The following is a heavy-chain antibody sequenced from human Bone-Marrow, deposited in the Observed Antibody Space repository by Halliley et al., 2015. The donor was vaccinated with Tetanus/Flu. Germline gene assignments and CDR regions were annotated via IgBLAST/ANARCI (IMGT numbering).Heavy chain of an antibody. V-gene: IGHV3-23*01. Sequence: TAAGGTTYCADSVQGRFTITRDNSNNILYVHMSGLRAEATAVYYCAKGTQQTCAHVRCYYFDSWGQGTLVTVSS. J-gene: IGHJ4*02. CDR3: AKGTQQTCAHVRCYYFDS. D-gene: IGHD2-2*01. CDR2: TAAGGTT.